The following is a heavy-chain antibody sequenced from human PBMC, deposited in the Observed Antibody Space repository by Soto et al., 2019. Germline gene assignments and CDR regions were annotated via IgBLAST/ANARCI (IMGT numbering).Heavy chain of an antibody. CDR3: ARTTPDYYYAMDV. Sequence: QVQLVQSGAEVKKPGASVKVSCKASGYTFTSYDISWVRQATGQGLEWMGRLNPNSVNTAYAQKFQGRVTMTRNTSISTAYMELSSLRSEDTAVYYCARTTPDYYYAMDVWGQGTTVTVSS. D-gene: IGHD1-1*01. CDR2: LNPNSVNT. CDR1: GYTFTSYD. J-gene: IGHJ6*02. V-gene: IGHV1-8*01.